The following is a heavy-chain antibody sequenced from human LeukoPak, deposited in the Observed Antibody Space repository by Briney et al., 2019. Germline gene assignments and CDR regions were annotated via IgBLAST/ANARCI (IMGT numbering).Heavy chain of an antibody. Sequence: PSETLSLTCTVSGGSISSSSYYWGWIRQPPGKGLEWIGSIYYSGSTYYNPSLKSRVTISVDTSKNQFSLKLSSVTAADTAVYYCARVLPQDYSSSRRAEYFQHWGQGTLVTVSS. CDR1: GGSISSSSYY. V-gene: IGHV4-39*07. J-gene: IGHJ1*01. CDR2: IYYSGST. CDR3: ARVLPQDYSSSRRAEYFQH. D-gene: IGHD6-13*01.